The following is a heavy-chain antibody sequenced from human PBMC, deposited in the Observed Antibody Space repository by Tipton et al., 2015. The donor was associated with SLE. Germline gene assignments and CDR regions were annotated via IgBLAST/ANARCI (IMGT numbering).Heavy chain of an antibody. J-gene: IGHJ4*02. D-gene: IGHD1-1*01. CDR1: GYSFPNYW. V-gene: IGHV5-51*03. CDR2: IYPGDSDT. CDR3: AWKDGATNWNHVEF. Sequence: QLVQSGAELKKSGESLRISCKGSGYSFPNYWIGWVRQMPGKGLEWMGIIYPGDSDTRYSPSFQGHVTISADKSINTAYLEWSSLKASDTAMCYCAWKDGATNWNHVEFWGQGTLVTVSS.